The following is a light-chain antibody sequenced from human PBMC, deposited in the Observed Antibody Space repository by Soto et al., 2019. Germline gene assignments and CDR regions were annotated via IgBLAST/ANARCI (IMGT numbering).Light chain of an antibody. V-gene: IGKV3D-15*01. CDR3: HHYYSCPLY. J-gene: IGKJ3*01. CDR1: QSVGSN. Sequence: EIVMTQSPATLSVSPGERATLSCRASQSVGSNLAWYQQKPCQAPRLLIYGAFSRATGIPARFSGSGSGTEFTPTISSLQSEDFAVYYCHHYYSCPLYFGPGTKVDIK. CDR2: GAF.